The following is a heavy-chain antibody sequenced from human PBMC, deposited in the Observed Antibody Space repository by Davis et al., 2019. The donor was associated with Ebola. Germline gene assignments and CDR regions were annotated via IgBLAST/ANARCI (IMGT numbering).Heavy chain of an antibody. Sequence: PGGSLRLSCAASGFTFSNAWMSWVRQAPGKGLEWVGRIKSKTDGGTTDYAAPVKGRFTISRDDSKNTLYLQMNSLKTEDTAVYYCTTDRDIRLYYDFWSGYEYYFDYWGQGTLVTVSS. CDR1: GFTFSNAW. V-gene: IGHV3-15*01. J-gene: IGHJ4*02. CDR3: TTDRDIRLYYDFWSGYEYYFDY. D-gene: IGHD3-3*01. CDR2: IKSKTDGGTT.